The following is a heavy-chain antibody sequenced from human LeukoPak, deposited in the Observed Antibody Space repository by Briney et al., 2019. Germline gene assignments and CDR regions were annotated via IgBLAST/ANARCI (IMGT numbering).Heavy chain of an antibody. D-gene: IGHD3-22*01. CDR3: AKSGSNSYYYLFDY. J-gene: IGHJ4*02. V-gene: IGHV3-23*01. Sequence: GGSLRLSCAASGFTFSNYAMSWVRQAPGKGLEWVSGIGASGVSTYYADSVKGRFTTSRDSSKNTLYLQMNSLRVEDTAVYYCAKSGSNSYYYLFDYWGQGTLVTVSS. CDR2: IGASGVST. CDR1: GFTFSNYA.